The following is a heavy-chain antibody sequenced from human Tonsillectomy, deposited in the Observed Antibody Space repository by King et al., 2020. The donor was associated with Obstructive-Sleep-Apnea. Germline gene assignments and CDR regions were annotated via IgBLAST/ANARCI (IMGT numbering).Heavy chain of an antibody. J-gene: IGHJ4*02. V-gene: IGHV2-5*02. CDR2: VYWDDDE. Sequence: TLKESCPALVKPTQTLTLTCTVSVFYLSTSGVGLGWIRQPPGKTLEWLALVYWDDDECYSPSLKGRLTITTETSENQVVFTMTNMDPVDTATYYCAHRSSGGPSGFDYWGQGTLVTVSS. CDR3: AHRSSGGPSGFDY. CDR1: VFYLSTSGVG. D-gene: IGHD6-19*01.